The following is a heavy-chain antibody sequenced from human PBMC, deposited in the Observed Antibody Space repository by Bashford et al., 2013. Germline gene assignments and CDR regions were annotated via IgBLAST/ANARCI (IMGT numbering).Heavy chain of an antibody. Sequence: VRQAPGKGLEWVSAISGSSGSTYYADSVRGRFTISRDNSKYTLYLQMNSLRAEDTAVYYCAKDRDDYDDAFDIWGQGTMVTVSS. CDR3: AKDRDDYDDAFDI. V-gene: IGHV3-23*01. D-gene: IGHD4-17*01. J-gene: IGHJ3*02. CDR2: ISGSSGST.